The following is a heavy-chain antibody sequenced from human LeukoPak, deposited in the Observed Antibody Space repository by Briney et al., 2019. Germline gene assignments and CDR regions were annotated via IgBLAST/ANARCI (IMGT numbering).Heavy chain of an antibody. CDR1: GYTFTGYY. CDR2: INPNSGGT. D-gene: IGHD5-18*01. V-gene: IGHV1-2*02. J-gene: IGHJ4*02. CDR3: ARASWAGIQLLGY. Sequence: RASVKVSCKASGYTFTGYYMHWVRQAPGQGLEWMGWINPNSGGTNYAQKFQGRVTMTRDTSISTAYMELGRLRSDDTAVYYCARASWAGIQLLGYWGQGTLVTVSS.